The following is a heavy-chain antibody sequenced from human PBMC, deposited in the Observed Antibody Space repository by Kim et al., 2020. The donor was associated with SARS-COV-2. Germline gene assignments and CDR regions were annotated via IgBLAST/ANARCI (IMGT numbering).Heavy chain of an antibody. J-gene: IGHJ6*02. V-gene: IGHV6-1*01. D-gene: IGHD6-19*01. CDR1: GDSVSSNSAA. Sequence: SQTLSLTCAISGDSVSSNSAAWNWIRQSPSRGLEWLGRTYYRSKWYNDYAVSVKSRITINPDTSKNQFSLQLNSVTPEDTAVYYCARVFGFGQWLVNPYYYYGMDVWGQGTTVTVSS. CDR2: TYYRSKWYN. CDR3: ARVFGFGQWLVNPYYYYGMDV.